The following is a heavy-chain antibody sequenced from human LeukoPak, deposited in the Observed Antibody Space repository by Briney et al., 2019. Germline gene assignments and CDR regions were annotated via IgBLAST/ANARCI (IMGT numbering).Heavy chain of an antibody. J-gene: IGHJ4*02. CDR1: GFTLDDYG. CDR3: ARLGPMVRGVGPWDY. Sequence: AGSLRLSCAASGFTLDDYGMSWVRQAQGKGLEWVSAINWNGASTGYADSVKGRFTIPRDNAKNSLYLQMNSLRAADTALYYCARLGPMVRGVGPWDYWGQGTLVTASS. CDR2: INWNGAST. D-gene: IGHD3-10*01. V-gene: IGHV3-20*04.